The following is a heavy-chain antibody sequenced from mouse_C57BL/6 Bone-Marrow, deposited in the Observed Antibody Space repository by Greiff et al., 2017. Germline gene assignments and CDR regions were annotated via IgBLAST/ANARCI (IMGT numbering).Heavy chain of an antibody. Sequence: EVHLVESGGGLVQPGGSLSLSCAASGFTFTDYYMSWVRQPPGKALEWLGFIRNKANGYTTEYSASVKGRFTISRDNSQSILYLQMNALGAEDSATYYCARDRGYFDYWGQGTTLTVSS. CDR3: ARDRGYFDY. CDR1: GFTFTDYY. J-gene: IGHJ2*01. CDR2: IRNKANGYTT. V-gene: IGHV7-3*01.